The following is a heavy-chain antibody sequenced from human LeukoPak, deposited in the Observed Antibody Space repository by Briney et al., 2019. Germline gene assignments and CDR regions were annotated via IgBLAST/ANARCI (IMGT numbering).Heavy chain of an antibody. D-gene: IGHD2-2*02. J-gene: IGHJ3*02. CDR3: ARRRYCSSTSCYTTRGDAFDI. CDR1: GFTFSDYY. V-gene: IGHV3-11*01. CDR2: ISSSGSTI. Sequence: GGSLRLSCEPSGFTFSDYYMGWIRQAPGKGLEWVSYISSSGSTIYYADSVKGRFTISRDNAKNSLYLQMNSLRAEDTAVYYCARRRYCSSTSCYTTRGDAFDIWGQGTMVTVSS.